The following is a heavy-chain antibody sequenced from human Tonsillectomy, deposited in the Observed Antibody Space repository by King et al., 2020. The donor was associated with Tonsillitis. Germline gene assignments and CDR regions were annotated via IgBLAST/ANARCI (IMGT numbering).Heavy chain of an antibody. V-gene: IGHV3-23*04. CDR3: AKWAGYAYSSVREVFLYL. CDR1: GFTFSSYA. J-gene: IGHJ2*01. D-gene: IGHD3-22*01. Sequence: EVQLVESGGGLVQPGGSLRLSCAASGFTFSSYAMSWVRQAPGKGLEWVSAISGSGGSAYYADSVKGRFTMSRDNSKNTLHLQMNSLRAEDTAVYYCAKWAGYAYSSVREVFLYLWGRGTLVTVSS. CDR2: ISGSGGSA.